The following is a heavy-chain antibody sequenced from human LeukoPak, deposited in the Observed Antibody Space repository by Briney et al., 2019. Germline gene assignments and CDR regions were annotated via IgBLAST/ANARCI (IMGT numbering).Heavy chain of an antibody. CDR2: IYYSGST. Sequence: SETLSLTCTVSGGSISSSSYYWGWIRQPPGKGLEWIGSIYYSGSTYYNPSLKSRVTISVDTSKNQFSLKLSSVTAADTAVYYCARDPGEDPQMEDYVWGSLGWGQGTLVTVSS. V-gene: IGHV4-39*07. J-gene: IGHJ4*02. CDR3: ARDPGEDPQMEDYVWGSLG. D-gene: IGHD3-16*01. CDR1: GGSISSSSYY.